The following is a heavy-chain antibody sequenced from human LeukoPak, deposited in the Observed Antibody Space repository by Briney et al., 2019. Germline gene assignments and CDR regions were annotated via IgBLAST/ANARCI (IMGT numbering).Heavy chain of an antibody. D-gene: IGHD6-19*01. CDR1: GFTFSSYA. Sequence: GGSLRLSCAVSGFTFSSYAMSWVRQAPGKGLEWVSAISAIGDGTYNADSVKGRFTTSRDNSKNTLYLQMNSLRAEDTAVYDCARGSGWYYYWGQGTLVTVSS. CDR3: ARGSGWYYY. V-gene: IGHV3-23*01. J-gene: IGHJ4*02. CDR2: ISAIGDGT.